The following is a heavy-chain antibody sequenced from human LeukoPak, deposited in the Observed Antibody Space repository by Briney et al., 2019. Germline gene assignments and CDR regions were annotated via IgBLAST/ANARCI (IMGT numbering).Heavy chain of an antibody. CDR1: GFTFSSYA. V-gene: IGHV3-23*01. J-gene: IGHJ4*02. CDR3: AKDLLRYFDWLSQFDY. D-gene: IGHD3-9*01. Sequence: SGGSLRLSCAASGFTFSSYAMSWVRQAPGKGLEWVSAISGSGGSTYYADSVKGRFTISRDNSKNTLYLQMNSLRAEDTAVYYCAKDLLRYFDWLSQFDYWGQGTLVTVSS. CDR2: ISGSGGST.